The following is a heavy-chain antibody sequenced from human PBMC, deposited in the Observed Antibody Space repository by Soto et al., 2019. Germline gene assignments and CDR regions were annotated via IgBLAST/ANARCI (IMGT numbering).Heavy chain of an antibody. CDR3: ATEGATTTWNFDF. CDR2: ISQTGANT. V-gene: IGHV3-23*01. D-gene: IGHD1-26*01. CDR1: GFTFASCG. Sequence: LRLSCLASGFTFASCGMNWVRQASGKGLEWVAGISQTGANTYYADSVRGRFIISRDNSRNTVSLEMNSLRGEDSALYYCATEGATTTWNFDFWGQGTKVTVPS. J-gene: IGHJ4*02.